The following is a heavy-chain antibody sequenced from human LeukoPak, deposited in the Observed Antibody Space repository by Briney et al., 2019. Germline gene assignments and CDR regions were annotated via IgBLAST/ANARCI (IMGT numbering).Heavy chain of an antibody. CDR3: AKDGLY. CDR2: ISYDGSNK. J-gene: IGHJ4*02. V-gene: IGHV3-30*18. CDR1: GFTFSSYG. Sequence: PGRSPRLSCAASGFTFSSYGMHWVRQAPGKGLEWVAVISYDGSNKYYADSVKGRFTISRDNSKNTLYLQMNSLRAEDTAVYYCAKDGLYGGQGTLVTVSS.